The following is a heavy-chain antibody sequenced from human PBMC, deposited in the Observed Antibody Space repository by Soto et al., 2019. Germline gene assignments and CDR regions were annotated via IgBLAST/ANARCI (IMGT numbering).Heavy chain of an antibody. CDR2: VYYSGTT. CDR1: GGSVSSSDYY. V-gene: IGHV4-39*01. CDR3: ARQTGGFGYYFDY. J-gene: IGHJ4*02. Sequence: QLQLQESGPGLVKPSETLSLTCTVSGGSVSSSDYYWGWIRQPPGKELEWIGAVYYSGTTYYMPPLKSRVTLSVDTSKNHFSLNLRSVTAADTAVYYCARQTGGFGYYFDYWGQGALVTVSS. D-gene: IGHD3-16*01.